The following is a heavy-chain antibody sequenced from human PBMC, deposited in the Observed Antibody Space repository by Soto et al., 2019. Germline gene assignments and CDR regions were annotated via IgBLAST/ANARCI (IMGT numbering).Heavy chain of an antibody. D-gene: IGHD3-22*01. J-gene: IGHJ4*02. V-gene: IGHV1-18*01. CDR1: GYTFTSYG. CDR2: ISAYNGNT. Sequence: ASVKVSCKASGYTFTSYGISWVRQAPGQGLEWMGWISAYNGNTNYAQKLQGRVSMTTDTSTSTAYMEVRSLRSDDTAMYYCARDSTPPDDRSGYYSSFDYWGQGTLVTVSS. CDR3: ARDSTPPDDRSGYYSSFDY.